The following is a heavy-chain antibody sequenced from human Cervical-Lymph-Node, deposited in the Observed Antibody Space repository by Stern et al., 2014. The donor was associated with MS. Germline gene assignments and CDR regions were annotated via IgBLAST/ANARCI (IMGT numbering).Heavy chain of an antibody. Sequence: MQLVESGGGVVQPGRSLRLSCAASGFTFSSYGMHWVRQAPGKGLEWVAVIWYDGSNKYYADSVKGRFTISRDNSKNTLYLQMNSLRAEDTAVYYCARDTVTDYYYYYGMDVWGQGTTVTVSS. D-gene: IGHD4-17*01. CDR2: IWYDGSNK. V-gene: IGHV3-33*01. CDR3: ARDTVTDYYYYYGMDV. J-gene: IGHJ6*02. CDR1: GFTFSSYG.